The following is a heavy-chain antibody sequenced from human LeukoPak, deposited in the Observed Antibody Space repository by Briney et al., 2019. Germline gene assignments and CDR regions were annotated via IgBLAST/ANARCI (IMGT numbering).Heavy chain of an antibody. CDR3: ARGPAWGYSSPYYFDY. D-gene: IGHD5-18*01. CDR1: GGTFSSYA. Sequence: SVKVSCKASGGTFSSYAISWVRQAPGQGLEWMGGIIPIFDTAKYAQKLQGRVTITADESTSTAYMELSSLRSEDTAVYYCARGPAWGYSSPYYFDYWGQGTLVTVSS. CDR2: IIPIFDTA. V-gene: IGHV1-69*13. J-gene: IGHJ4*02.